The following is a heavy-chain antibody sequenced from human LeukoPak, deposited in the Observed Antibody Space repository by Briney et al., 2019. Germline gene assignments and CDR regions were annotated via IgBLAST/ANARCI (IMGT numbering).Heavy chain of an antibody. V-gene: IGHV3-72*01. J-gene: IGHJ4*02. CDR2: IRNKVNSYTT. D-gene: IGHD6-25*01. Sequence: GGSLRLSCVVSGFTSSDHYIDWARQAPGKGLEWVGRIRNKVNSYTTEYAASVKDRFTISRDDSKNSVWLQMNSLKTEDSAVYYCATSNSNGLSLFDYWGQGTLVTVSS. CDR1: GFTSSDHY. CDR3: ATSNSNGLSLFDY.